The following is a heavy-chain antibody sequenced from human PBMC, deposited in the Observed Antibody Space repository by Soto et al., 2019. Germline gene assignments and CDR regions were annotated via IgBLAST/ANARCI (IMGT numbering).Heavy chain of an antibody. J-gene: IGHJ6*03. Sequence: GSLRLSCAASGFTFSSYGMHWVRQAPGKGLEWVAVISYDGSNKYYADSVKGRFTISRDNSKNTLYLQMNSLRAEDTAVYYCAKSGLSNIAAAGMGYYYYYMDVWGKGTTVTVS. CDR3: AKSGLSNIAAAGMGYYYYYMDV. CDR2: ISYDGSNK. D-gene: IGHD6-13*01. CDR1: GFTFSSYG. V-gene: IGHV3-30*18.